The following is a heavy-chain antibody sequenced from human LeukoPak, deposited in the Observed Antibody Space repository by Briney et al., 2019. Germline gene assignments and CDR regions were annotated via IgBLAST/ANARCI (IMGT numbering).Heavy chain of an antibody. Sequence: ASMKVSCKASGYTFTSYGISWVRQAPGQGLEWMGWISAYNGNTNYAQKLQGRVTMTTDTSTSTAYMELRSLRSDDTAVYYCARLGYYDSSGYYYVLSPFDYWGQGTLVTVSS. D-gene: IGHD3-22*01. CDR1: GYTFTSYG. J-gene: IGHJ4*02. CDR2: ISAYNGNT. CDR3: ARLGYYDSSGYYYVLSPFDY. V-gene: IGHV1-18*01.